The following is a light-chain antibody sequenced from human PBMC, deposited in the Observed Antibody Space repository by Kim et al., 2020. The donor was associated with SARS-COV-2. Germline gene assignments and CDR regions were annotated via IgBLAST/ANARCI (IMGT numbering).Light chain of an antibody. V-gene: IGKV1-27*01. Sequence: DIQMTQSPSSLSASVGDRVTITCRASQGISNYLAWYQQKPGKVPKLLIYAASALRSGVPSRFSGSGSGIDFTLTITSLQPEDVVVYYCQQCKGAPWTFGHGTKVDIK. CDR2: AAS. J-gene: IGKJ1*01. CDR1: QGISNY. CDR3: QQCKGAPWT.